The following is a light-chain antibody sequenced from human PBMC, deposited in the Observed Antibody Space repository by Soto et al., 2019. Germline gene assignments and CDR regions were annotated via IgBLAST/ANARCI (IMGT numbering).Light chain of an antibody. CDR2: GAS. CDR1: QSVSSS. J-gene: IGKJ1*01. V-gene: IGKV3-15*01. CDR3: QQYNNWPPWT. Sequence: EIVMTQSPATLSVSPVEIATLSCRASQSVSSSLAWYQQKPGQAPRLLIYGASTRATGIPARFSGSGSGTEFTLTISSLQSEDFAVYYCQQYNNWPPWTFGQGTKVDI.